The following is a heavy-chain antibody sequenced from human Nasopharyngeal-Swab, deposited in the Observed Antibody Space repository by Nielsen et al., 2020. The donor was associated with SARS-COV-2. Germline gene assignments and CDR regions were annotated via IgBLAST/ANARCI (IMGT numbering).Heavy chain of an antibody. D-gene: IGHD4-17*01. CDR2: IWYDGSNK. V-gene: IGHV3-33*01. CDR3: ARGSLTTDYGDYSYFQH. Sequence: WIRQPPGKGLEWVAVIWYDGSNKYYADSVKGRFTISRDNSENTLYLQMNSLRAEDTAVYYCARGSLTTDYGDYSYFQHWGQGTLVTVSS. J-gene: IGHJ1*01.